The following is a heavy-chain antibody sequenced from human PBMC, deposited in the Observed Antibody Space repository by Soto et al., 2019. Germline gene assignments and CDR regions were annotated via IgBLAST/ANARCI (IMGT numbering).Heavy chain of an antibody. D-gene: IGHD3-3*01. CDR3: ASDGDPGYSFWSGPLGGGRFDP. V-gene: IGHV1-69*12. Sequence: QVQLVQSGAEVKEPGSSVNVSCKTSGGTFGNTAVTWVRQAPGQGLEWIGGIVPMFGTANYAQKFRGRVTITADESTSTAYRELSSLRSDDTAVYYCASDGDPGYSFWSGPLGGGRFDPWGQGTLVTVSS. CDR1: GGTFGNTA. J-gene: IGHJ5*02. CDR2: IVPMFGTA.